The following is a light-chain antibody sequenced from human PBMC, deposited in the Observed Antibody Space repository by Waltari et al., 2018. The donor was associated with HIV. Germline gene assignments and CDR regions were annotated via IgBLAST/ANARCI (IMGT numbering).Light chain of an antibody. J-gene: IGLJ3*02. CDR3: NSWDTNPEGVV. CDR2: GKN. CDR1: SLRNYY. V-gene: IGLV3-19*01. Sequence: SELTQDPAVSVALGQTVRITCQGDSLRNYYATWYQQKPGQAPLLVIYGKNNRPSGSPDRFSGASSGNTASLTITATQADDEADYYCNSWDTNPEGVVFGGGTKLTVL.